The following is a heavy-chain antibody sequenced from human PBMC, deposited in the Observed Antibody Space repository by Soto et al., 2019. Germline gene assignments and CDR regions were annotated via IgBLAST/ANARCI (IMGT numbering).Heavy chain of an antibody. V-gene: IGHV4-34*01. Sequence: PSETLSLTCAVYGGSFSGYYWSWIRQPPGKGLEWIGEINHSGSTNYNPSLKSRITISPDTSKNQFSLQLDSVTPEDTAVYYCGRASGNNWFDPWGQGTLVTVSS. D-gene: IGHD1-26*01. CDR1: GGSFSGYY. CDR2: INHSGST. CDR3: GRASGNNWFDP. J-gene: IGHJ5*02.